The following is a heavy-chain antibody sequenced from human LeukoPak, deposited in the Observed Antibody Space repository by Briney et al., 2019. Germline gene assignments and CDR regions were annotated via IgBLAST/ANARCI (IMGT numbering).Heavy chain of an antibody. V-gene: IGHV3-21*05. CDR1: GFTFRSYA. D-gene: IGHD5-12*01. J-gene: IGHJ6*02. CDR3: ARGEVATTYYYGMDV. CDR2: MSSDSSFI. Sequence: GGSLRLSCVASGFTFRSYAMNWVRQAPGKGLEWVSYMSSDSSFINYADSVKGRFTNSRDNAKNSLFLQMDSPRADDTAVYYCARGEVATTYYYGMDVWGQGTTVTLSS.